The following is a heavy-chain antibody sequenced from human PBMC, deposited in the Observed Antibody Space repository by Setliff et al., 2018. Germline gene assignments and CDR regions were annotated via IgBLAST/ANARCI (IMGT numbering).Heavy chain of an antibody. D-gene: IGHD3-3*01. CDR2: IIPIFGTA. CDR1: GGTFSSYA. Sequence: SVKVSCKASGGTFSSYAISWVRQAPGQGLEWMGRIIPIFGTANYAQKFQGRVTITADKSTSTAYMELSSLRSDDTAVYYCARDPPHDFWSGYYGRGGYYYYMDVWGKGTTVTVSS. CDR3: ARDPPHDFWSGYYGRGGYYYYMDV. V-gene: IGHV1-69*06. J-gene: IGHJ6*03.